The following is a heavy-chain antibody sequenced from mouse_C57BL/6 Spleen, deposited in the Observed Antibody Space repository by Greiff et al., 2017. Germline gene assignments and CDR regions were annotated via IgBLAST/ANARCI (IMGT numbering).Heavy chain of an antibody. CDR3: ARHEMGTAQATAWMAY. D-gene: IGHD3-2*02. CDR1: GYTFTEYT. CDR2: FYPGSGSL. V-gene: IGHV1-62-2*01. Sequence: QVQLQQSGAELVKPGASVKLSCKASGYTFTEYTIHWVKQRSGQGLEWIGWFYPGSGSLKYNEKFKDKATLTADKSSSTVYMELSSLTSEDSAVDVCARHEMGTAQATAWMAYWGQGTLVTVSA. J-gene: IGHJ3*01.